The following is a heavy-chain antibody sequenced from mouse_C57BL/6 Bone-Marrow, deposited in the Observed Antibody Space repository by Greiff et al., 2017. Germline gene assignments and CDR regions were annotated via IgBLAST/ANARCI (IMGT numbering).Heavy chain of an antibody. CDR1: GYSITSDY. D-gene: IGHD2-10*01. CDR3: ARSLLLHPQPYFDV. J-gene: IGHJ1*03. V-gene: IGHV3-8*01. Sequence: VQLKESGPGLAKPSQTLSLTCSVTGYSITSDYWNWIRKFPGNKLEYMGYISYSGSTYYNPSLKSRISITRDTSKNQYYLLLNSVTTEDTATYYCARSLLLHPQPYFDVWGTGTTVTVSS. CDR2: ISYSGST.